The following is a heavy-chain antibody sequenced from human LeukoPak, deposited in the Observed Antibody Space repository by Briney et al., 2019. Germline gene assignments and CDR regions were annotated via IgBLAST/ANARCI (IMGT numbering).Heavy chain of an antibody. Sequence: GGSLRLSCAASGFTFSNYGMHWVRQAPGKGLEWVVVISHDGSNNNYADSVKGRFTISRDNSKNTLYLQMNSLRAEDTAVYYCAKGPELVDYWGQGTLVTVSS. J-gene: IGHJ4*02. CDR1: GFTFSNYG. CDR3: AKGPELVDY. V-gene: IGHV3-30*18. D-gene: IGHD6-13*01. CDR2: ISHDGSNN.